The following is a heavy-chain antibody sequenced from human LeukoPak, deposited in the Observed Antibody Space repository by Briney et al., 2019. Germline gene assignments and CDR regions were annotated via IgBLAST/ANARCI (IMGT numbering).Heavy chain of an antibody. CDR1: GGSISSYY. J-gene: IGHJ4*02. Sequence: PSETLSLTCPVSGGSISSYYWSWIRQPAGKGLEWIGSIYYSGSTYYNPSLKSRVTISVDTSKNQFSLMLSSVTAADTAVYYCARRGSSFFDYWGQGILVTVSS. CDR3: ARRGSSFFDY. CDR2: IYYSGST. V-gene: IGHV4-59*05. D-gene: IGHD6-13*01.